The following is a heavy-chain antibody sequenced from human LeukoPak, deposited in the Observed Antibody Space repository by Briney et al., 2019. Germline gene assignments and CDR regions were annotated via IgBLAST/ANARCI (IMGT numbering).Heavy chain of an antibody. CDR2: ICPGGTT. CDR3: ARDTTTHFDY. Sequence: GGSLRLSCAASGFTVSSTHMSWVRQAPGKGLEWVSVICPGGTTSYADSVKGRFTVSRDNSKNTLYPQMNSLRAEDTAVYYCARDTTTHFDYWGQGTPVTVSS. V-gene: IGHV3-53*01. D-gene: IGHD5-12*01. J-gene: IGHJ4*02. CDR1: GFTVSSTH.